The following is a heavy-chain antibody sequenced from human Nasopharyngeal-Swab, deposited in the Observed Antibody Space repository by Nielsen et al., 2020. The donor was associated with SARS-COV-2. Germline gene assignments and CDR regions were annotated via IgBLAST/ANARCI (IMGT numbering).Heavy chain of an antibody. D-gene: IGHD6-19*01. V-gene: IGHV1-18*01. J-gene: IGHJ4*02. CDR2: ISAYNGKT. CDR1: AYIFTSYV. Sequence: ASVQVSCKASAYIFTSYVITWVLQSPGQGLEWMAWISAYNGKTNYAQNLQGRVTMTTDTSTSTAYMELRSLRSEDTAVYYCARKQWLVWGGFDYWGQGTLVTVSS. CDR3: ARKQWLVWGGFDY.